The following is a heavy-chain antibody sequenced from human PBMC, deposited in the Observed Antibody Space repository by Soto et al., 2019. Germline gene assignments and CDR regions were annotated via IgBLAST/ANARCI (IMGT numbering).Heavy chain of an antibody. CDR1: CGSISSGDYY. Sequence: SETLSLTCTVSCGSISSGDYYWSWIRQPPGKGLEWIGYIYYSGSTYYNPSLKSRVTISVDTSKNQFSLKLSSVTAADTAVYYCARGYQLLCDWFDPWGQGTLVTVSS. CDR3: ARGYQLLCDWFDP. CDR2: IYYSGST. V-gene: IGHV4-30-4*01. D-gene: IGHD2-2*01. J-gene: IGHJ5*02.